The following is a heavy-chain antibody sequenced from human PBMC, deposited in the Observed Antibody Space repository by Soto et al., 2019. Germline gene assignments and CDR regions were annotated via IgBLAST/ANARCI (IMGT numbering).Heavy chain of an antibody. CDR3: ARGDGSSWLYYYYYYGMDV. V-gene: IGHV1-46*01. D-gene: IGHD6-13*01. Sequence: ASVKVSCKASGYTFTSYYMHWVRQAPGQGLEWMGIINPSGGSTSYAQKFQGRVTMTRDTSTSTVYMELSSLRSEDTAVYYGARGDGSSWLYYYYYYGMDVWGQGTTVTVSS. CDR1: GYTFTSYY. CDR2: INPSGGST. J-gene: IGHJ6*02.